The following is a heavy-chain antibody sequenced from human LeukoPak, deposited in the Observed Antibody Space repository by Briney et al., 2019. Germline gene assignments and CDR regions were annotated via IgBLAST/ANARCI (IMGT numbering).Heavy chain of an antibody. CDR3: ARTAGYSYLAF. Sequence: ASVKVSCKASGHTFSRHYMHWVRQAPGQGLEWMGWLDPNSGGTNYAQKFQGRVSMTRDTSISTDYMELSRLRPDDTAVYYCARTAGYSYLAFWGQGTLVTVSS. V-gene: IGHV1-2*02. D-gene: IGHD5-18*01. J-gene: IGHJ4*02. CDR2: LDPNSGGT. CDR1: GHTFSRHY.